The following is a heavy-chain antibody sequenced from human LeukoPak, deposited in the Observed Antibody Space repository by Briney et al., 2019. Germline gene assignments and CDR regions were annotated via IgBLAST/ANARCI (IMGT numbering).Heavy chain of an antibody. CDR2: INHSGST. V-gene: IGHV4-34*01. CDR3: VRQGWSWYFDL. CDR1: GGSFSGYY. Sequence: SETLSLTCAVYGGSFSGYYWSWIRQPPGKGLEWIGEINHSGSTIYNPSLKSRVTISVDTSKNQFSLKLSSVTAADTAVYYCVRQGWSWYFDLWGRGTLVTVSS. D-gene: IGHD6-19*01. J-gene: IGHJ2*01.